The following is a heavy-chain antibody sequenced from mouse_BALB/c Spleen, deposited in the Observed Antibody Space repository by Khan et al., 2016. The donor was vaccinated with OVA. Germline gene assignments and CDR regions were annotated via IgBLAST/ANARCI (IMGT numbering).Heavy chain of an antibody. J-gene: IGHJ2*01. V-gene: IGHV1-20*02. D-gene: IGHD1-1*01. CDR2: INPHIGET. Sequence: VQLKQSGPELVKPGASVKISSKASGYSFTGYFMNWVMQSHGKSLEWIGRINPHIGETFYNQKFKGKATLTVDESSSTAHMELRSLASEDSAVYYCARIYRSDFDYWGQGTTLTVSS. CDR3: ARIYRSDFDY. CDR1: GYSFTGYF.